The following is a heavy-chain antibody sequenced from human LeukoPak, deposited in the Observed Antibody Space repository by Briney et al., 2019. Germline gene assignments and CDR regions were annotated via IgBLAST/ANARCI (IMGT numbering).Heavy chain of an antibody. D-gene: IGHD5-18*01. J-gene: IGHJ4*02. CDR1: GFTFSDYA. CDR3: AKDTYTALDY. V-gene: IGHV3-30*04. CDR2: ISYDGSNK. Sequence: GGSLRLSCAASGFTFSDYAMHWVRQAPGKGLEWVAVISYDGSNKYYADSVKGRFTISRDNSKNTLYLQMNSLRAEDTAVYYCAKDTYTALDYWGQGTLVTVSS.